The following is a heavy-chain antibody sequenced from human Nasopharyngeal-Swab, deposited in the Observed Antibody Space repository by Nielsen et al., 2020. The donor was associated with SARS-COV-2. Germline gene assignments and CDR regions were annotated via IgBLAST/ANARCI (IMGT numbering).Heavy chain of an antibody. Sequence: GESLKISCAASGFTFSSYAMHWVRQAPGKGLEWVAVISYDRSNKYYADSVKGRFTISRDNSKNTLYVQMNSLRAEDTAVYYCARGGGTYTAIDYWGQGTLVTVSS. D-gene: IGHD5-18*01. CDR1: GFTFSSYA. CDR3: ARGGGTYTAIDY. V-gene: IGHV3-30*04. J-gene: IGHJ4*02. CDR2: ISYDRSNK.